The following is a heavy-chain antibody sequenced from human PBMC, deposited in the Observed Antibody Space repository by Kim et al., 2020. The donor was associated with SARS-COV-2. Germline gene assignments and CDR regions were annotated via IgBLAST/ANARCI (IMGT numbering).Heavy chain of an antibody. D-gene: IGHD3-16*01. Sequence: GGSLRLSCDASGFTFRTYDMHWVRQAPGKGLEWVAGISSDGYEKNYLDGVKGRFTVSRDNSRKKVFLQMNSLRPEDTAVYYCGKDQRSMICIEVWGQGTTVTVSS. V-gene: IGHV3-30*18. CDR2: ISSDGYEK. CDR1: GFTFRTYD. CDR3: GKDQRSMICIEV. J-gene: IGHJ6*02.